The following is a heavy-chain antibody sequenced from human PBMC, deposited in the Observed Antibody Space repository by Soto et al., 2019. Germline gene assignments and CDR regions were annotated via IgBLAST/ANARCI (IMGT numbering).Heavy chain of an antibody. J-gene: IGHJ6*02. D-gene: IGHD3-3*01. Sequence: QVQLVQSGAEVKKPGSSVKVSCKASGGTFSSYAISWVRQAPGQGLEWMGGFIPIFGTANYAQKFQGRVTITADESTSTAYMELSSLRPEDTAVYYCTTATDDFWSGYYSYYYYGMDVWGQGTTVTVSS. V-gene: IGHV1-69*01. CDR3: TTATDDFWSGYYSYYYYGMDV. CDR2: FIPIFGTA. CDR1: GGTFSSYA.